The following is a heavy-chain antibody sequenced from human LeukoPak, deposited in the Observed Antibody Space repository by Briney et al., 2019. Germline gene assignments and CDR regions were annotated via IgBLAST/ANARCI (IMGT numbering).Heavy chain of an antibody. D-gene: IGHD6-19*01. CDR2: IVVGSGNT. CDR1: GFTFTSSA. Sequence: SVKVSCMASGFTFTSSAVQWARQARGQRLEWIGWIVVGSGNTNYAQKFQERVTITRDMSTSTAYMELSSLRSEDTAVYYCAAVNPGIAVADAGVAFDIWGQGTMVTVSS. J-gene: IGHJ3*02. CDR3: AAVNPGIAVADAGVAFDI. V-gene: IGHV1-58*01.